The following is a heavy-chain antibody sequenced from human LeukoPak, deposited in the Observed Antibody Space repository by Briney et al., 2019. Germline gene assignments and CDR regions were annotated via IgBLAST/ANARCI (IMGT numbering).Heavy chain of an antibody. CDR2: IYTSGST. J-gene: IGHJ3*02. CDR3: ARGYCSSTSCYKGNAFDI. CDR1: GGSISSGSYY. D-gene: IGHD2-2*02. Sequence: PSETLSLTCTVSGGSISSGSYYWSWIRQPAGTGLEWIGRIYTSGSTNYKPSLKSRVTISVDTSKNQFSLKLSSVTAADTAVYYCARGYCSSTSCYKGNAFDIWGQGTMVTVSS. V-gene: IGHV4-61*02.